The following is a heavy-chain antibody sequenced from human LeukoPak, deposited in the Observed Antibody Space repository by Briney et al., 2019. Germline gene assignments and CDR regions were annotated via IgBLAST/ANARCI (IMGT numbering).Heavy chain of an antibody. Sequence: GASVKVSCKASGGTFSSYAISWVRQAPGQGLEWMGGIIPIFGTAIYAQKFQGRVTMTEDTSTDTAYMELSSLRSEDTAVYYCATDLDYGGNSGSNWGQGTLVTVSS. CDR1: GGTFSSYA. CDR2: IIPIFGTA. CDR3: ATDLDYGGNSGSN. J-gene: IGHJ4*02. D-gene: IGHD4-23*01. V-gene: IGHV1-69*06.